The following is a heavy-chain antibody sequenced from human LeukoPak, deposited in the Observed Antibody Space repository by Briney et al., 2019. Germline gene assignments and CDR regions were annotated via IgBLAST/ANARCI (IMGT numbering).Heavy chain of an antibody. Sequence: ASVKVSCKASGYTFTNYDINWVRQATGQGLEWMGWMNPNSGNTGYAQKFQGRVTMTRNTSISTAYMELSSLRSEDTAVYYCARAVWYYYGSGSYHPYYMDVWGKGTTVTISS. CDR2: MNPNSGNT. J-gene: IGHJ6*03. D-gene: IGHD3-10*01. CDR1: GYTFTNYD. CDR3: ARAVWYYYGSGSYHPYYMDV. V-gene: IGHV1-8*01.